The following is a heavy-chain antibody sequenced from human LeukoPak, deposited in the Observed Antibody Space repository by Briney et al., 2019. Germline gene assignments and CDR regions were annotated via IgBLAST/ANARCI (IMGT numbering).Heavy chain of an antibody. V-gene: IGHV4-34*01. D-gene: IGHD3-16*01. CDR3: ARRPGGGIDS. Sequence: KPSETLSLTCAVYGGSFSGYYWSWIRQPPGKGLEWIGEINHSGSTNYNPSLKSRVTISVDTSKNQFSLKLSSVTAADTAVYYCARRPGGGIDSWGQGTLVTVSS. CDR1: GGSFSGYY. J-gene: IGHJ4*02. CDR2: INHSGST.